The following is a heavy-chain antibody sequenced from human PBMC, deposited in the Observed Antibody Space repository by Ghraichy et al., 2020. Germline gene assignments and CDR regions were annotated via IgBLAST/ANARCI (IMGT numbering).Heavy chain of an antibody. CDR3: ATDYGSGTGLLYYFGMDV. Sequence: ASVKVSCRVSGYILSEFSMHWVRQAPGKGLEWMGGFDPAEGETIYAQKFQGRVIMTEDRSSNTAHMQLSGLRSEDTAVYYCATDYGSGTGLLYYFGMDVWGQGTTVIVSS. V-gene: IGHV1-24*01. D-gene: IGHD3-10*01. J-gene: IGHJ6*02. CDR1: GYILSEFS. CDR2: FDPAEGET.